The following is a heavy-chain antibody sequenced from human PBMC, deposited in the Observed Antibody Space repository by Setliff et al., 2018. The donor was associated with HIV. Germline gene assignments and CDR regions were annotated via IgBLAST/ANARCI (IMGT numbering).Heavy chain of an antibody. CDR1: GFTFSSYA. D-gene: IGHD5-18*01. V-gene: IGHV3-23*01. J-gene: IGHJ4*02. Sequence: ESLKISCAASGFTFSSYAMSWVRQVPGKGLEWVSAITSSGGISNYADSVKGQFTISRDNSRNTVYLQMTSLRAEDTAVYYCAKEVVSYVYDFWGQGTLVTVSS. CDR3: AKEVVSYVYDF. CDR2: ITSSGGIS.